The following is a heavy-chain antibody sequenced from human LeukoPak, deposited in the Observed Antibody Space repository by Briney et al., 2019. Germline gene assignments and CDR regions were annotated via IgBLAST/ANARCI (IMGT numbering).Heavy chain of an antibody. V-gene: IGHV3-9*01. CDR1: GFTFDDYA. D-gene: IGHD6-13*01. J-gene: IGHJ4*02. CDR2: ISWNSGSI. CDR3: AKDIGSSSWYLGN. Sequence: GGSLRLSCAASGFTFDDYAMHWVRQAPGKGLEWVSGISWNSGSIHYADSVKGRFTISRDSAKNSLYLEMKSLRPEDTALYYCAKDIGSSSWYLGNWGQGTLVTVSS.